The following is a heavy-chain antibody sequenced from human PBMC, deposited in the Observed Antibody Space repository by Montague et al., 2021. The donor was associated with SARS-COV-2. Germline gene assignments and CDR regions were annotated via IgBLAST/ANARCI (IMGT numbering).Heavy chain of an antibody. V-gene: IGHV3-33*08. CDR1: GFTFSSYD. CDR2: IWYDGSNQ. Sequence: SLRLSFAASGFTFSSYDTHWVRQAPGKGLEWVAVIWYDGSNQYYGDSVKGRFTISRDNSKNTLYLQMNSLRAEDTAVYYCAREYSAPRWFGEYNRYGMDVWGQGTTVTVSS. D-gene: IGHD3-10*01. J-gene: IGHJ6*02. CDR3: AREYSAPRWFGEYNRYGMDV.